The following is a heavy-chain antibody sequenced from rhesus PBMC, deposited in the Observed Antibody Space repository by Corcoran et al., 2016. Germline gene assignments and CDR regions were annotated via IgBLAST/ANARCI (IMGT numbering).Heavy chain of an antibody. Sequence: QVQLQESGPGVGKPSETLSLTCAVSGGSISDSYRWSWIRQPPGKGLEWIGYIYGSSTSTNYNPSLKSRVTISKDTSKNQFSLKLSSVTAADTAVYYCARDRIVGATDYWGQGVLVTVSS. V-gene: IGHV4S10*01. CDR1: GGSISDSYR. D-gene: IGHD1-44*02. J-gene: IGHJ4*01. CDR2: IYGSSTST. CDR3: ARDRIVGATDY.